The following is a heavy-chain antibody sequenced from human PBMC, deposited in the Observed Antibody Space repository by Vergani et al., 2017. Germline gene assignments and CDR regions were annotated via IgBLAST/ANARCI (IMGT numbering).Heavy chain of an antibody. CDR3: AFTIVRGVIHGYFDY. V-gene: IGHV1-69*13. CDR1: GGTFSSYA. J-gene: IGHJ4*02. Sequence: QVQLVQSGAEVKKPGSSVKVSCKASGGTFSSYAISWVRQAPGQGLEWMGRIIPIFGTANYAQKFQGRVTITADESTSTAYIELSSRRSDDTAVYYCAFTIVRGVIHGYFDYWGQGTLVTVSS. CDR2: IIPIFGTA. D-gene: IGHD3-10*01.